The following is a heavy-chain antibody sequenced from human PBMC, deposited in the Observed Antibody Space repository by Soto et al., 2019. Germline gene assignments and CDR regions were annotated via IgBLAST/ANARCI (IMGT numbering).Heavy chain of an antibody. D-gene: IGHD4-17*01. Sequence: QVQLVQSGAEEKKPGASVKVSCKASGYTFTSYAMHWVRQAPGQRLEWMGWINAGNGNTKYSQKFQGRVTITRDTAASTADMELSSLRSEDTAVDYCASESYGGEFDYWGQGTLVTVSS. CDR1: GYTFTSYA. CDR2: INAGNGNT. J-gene: IGHJ4*02. V-gene: IGHV1-3*05. CDR3: ASESYGGEFDY.